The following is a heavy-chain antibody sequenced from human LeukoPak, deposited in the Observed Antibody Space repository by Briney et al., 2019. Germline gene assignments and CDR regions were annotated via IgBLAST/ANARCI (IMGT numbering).Heavy chain of an antibody. CDR2: TSYGGGA. Sequence: SETLSLTCTVSGASVSRGGYYWSWIRQHPGKGLEWIGFTSYGGGAYYNPSLMSRITMSVDPSQNQFSLKMRDVTAADTAVYFCATAEWENFYSESSGQGALVAVTS. CDR1: GASVSRGGYY. J-gene: IGHJ4*02. CDR3: ATAEWENFYSES. D-gene: IGHD1-26*01. V-gene: IGHV4-31*03.